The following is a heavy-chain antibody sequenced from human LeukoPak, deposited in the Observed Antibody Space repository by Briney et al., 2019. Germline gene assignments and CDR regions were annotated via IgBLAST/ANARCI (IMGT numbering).Heavy chain of an antibody. CDR2: ITSGGSTI. Sequence: GGSLRLSCAASGSTFNSYSMNWVRQAPGKGLEWVSYITSGGSTINYADSVKGRFTISRDNAKNSLYLQMNSLRDEDTAVYYCARSSGGKFDYWGQGTLVTVSS. J-gene: IGHJ4*02. CDR1: GSTFNSYS. V-gene: IGHV3-48*02. CDR3: ARSSGGKFDY. D-gene: IGHD1-26*01.